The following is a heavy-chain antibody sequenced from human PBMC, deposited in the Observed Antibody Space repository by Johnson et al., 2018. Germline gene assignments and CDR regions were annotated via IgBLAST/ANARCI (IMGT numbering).Heavy chain of an antibody. Sequence: EVQLLETGGGLVQPGGSLRLSCAASGFTLSSYWMHWVRQAPGKGLVWVSRINTDGVTTYYADSVKGRFTISRDNAKNTLYLQMNSMRAGDTAVYYCTRARPGTKNAFDIWGQGTMVTVSS. V-gene: IGHV3-74*01. J-gene: IGHJ3*02. D-gene: IGHD1-7*01. CDR1: GFTLSSYW. CDR2: INTDGVTT. CDR3: TRARPGTKNAFDI.